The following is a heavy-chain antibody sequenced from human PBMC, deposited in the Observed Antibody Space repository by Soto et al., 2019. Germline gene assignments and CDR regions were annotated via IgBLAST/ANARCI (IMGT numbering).Heavy chain of an antibody. CDR1: GGSISSSSYY. Sequence: SETLSLTCTVSGGSISSSSYYWGWIRQPPGKGLEWIGSIYYSGSTYYNPSLKSRVTISVDKSKNQFSLKLSSVTAADTAVYYCARVKLAAAGTLDAFDIWGQGTIVTVSS. V-gene: IGHV4-39*07. J-gene: IGHJ3*02. D-gene: IGHD6-13*01. CDR3: ARVKLAAAGTLDAFDI. CDR2: IYYSGST.